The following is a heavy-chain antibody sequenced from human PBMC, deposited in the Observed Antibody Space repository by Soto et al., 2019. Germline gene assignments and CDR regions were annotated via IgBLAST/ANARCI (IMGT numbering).Heavy chain of an antibody. Sequence: QLHLVQSGAVVKKPGASVTVSCSASGYPVTAYYMHWVRQAPGRGLEWMGGINPATGAAKYTQTFQGRVTRPRDTSTSTACMELSGLTSKDTAVFYCARGGGVGVAGSAAFDMWGQGTLVTVSS. V-gene: IGHV1-2*02. D-gene: IGHD3-16*01. J-gene: IGHJ3*02. CDR1: GYPVTAYY. CDR3: ARGGGVGVAGSAAFDM. CDR2: INPATGAA.